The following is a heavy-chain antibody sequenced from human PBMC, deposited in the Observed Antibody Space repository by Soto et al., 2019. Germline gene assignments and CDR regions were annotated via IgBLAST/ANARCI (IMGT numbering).Heavy chain of an antibody. D-gene: IGHD3-16*01. V-gene: IGHV4-31*03. CDR1: GGSISSGGYY. CDR2: IYYSGST. J-gene: IGHJ4*02. CDR3: ARDGREGLSRKEGLVY. Sequence: QVQLQESGPGLVKPSQTLSLTCTVSGGSISSGGYYWSWIRQHPGKGLEWIGYIYYSGSTYYNPSLKSRVTISVDTSKNQFSLKLSSVTAADTAVYYCARDGREGLSRKEGLVYWVQGTLVTVSS.